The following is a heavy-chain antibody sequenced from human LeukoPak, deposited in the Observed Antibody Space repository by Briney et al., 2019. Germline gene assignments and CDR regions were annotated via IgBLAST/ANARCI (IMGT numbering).Heavy chain of an antibody. CDR1: GFTLSGSW. D-gene: IGHD6-19*01. CDR3: VKSSGWPHY. V-gene: IGHV3-74*03. Sequence: GGSLRLSCAASGFTLSGSWMHWVRHAPGKGLLWVSRISSDGSGSITMYSDSVNGRFTISRDDAKNTLYLQMNSLRGESTSVYYCVKSSGWPHYWGQGTLVTVSS. CDR2: ISSDGSGSIT. J-gene: IGHJ4*02.